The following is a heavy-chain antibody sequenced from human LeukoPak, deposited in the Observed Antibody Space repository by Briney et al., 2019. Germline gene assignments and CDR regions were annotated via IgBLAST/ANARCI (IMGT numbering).Heavy chain of an antibody. J-gene: IGHJ3*02. D-gene: IGHD3-22*01. CDR2: IIPIFGTA. CDR3: ARQYYYDSSGYSHAFDI. CDR1: GGTFSSYA. Sequence: SVKVSCKASGGTFSSYAISWVRQAPGQGLEWMGGIIPIFGTANYAQKFQGRVTMTRDMSTSTVYMELSSLRSEDTAVYYCARQYYYDSSGYSHAFDIWGQGTMVTVSS. V-gene: IGHV1-69*05.